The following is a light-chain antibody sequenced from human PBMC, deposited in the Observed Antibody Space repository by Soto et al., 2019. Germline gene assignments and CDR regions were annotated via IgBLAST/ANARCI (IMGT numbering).Light chain of an antibody. J-gene: IGKJ1*01. CDR3: QQYASSPRT. CDR1: QSVDNKY. CDR2: GGS. Sequence: EIVLTQSPGTLSLSTGERATLSCRASQSVDNKYLAWYQQKPGQAPRLLIYGGSNRATGIPDRFSGSGSGRDFTLSISRLEPEDIAVYYCQQYASSPRTFGQGTKVEI. V-gene: IGKV3-20*01.